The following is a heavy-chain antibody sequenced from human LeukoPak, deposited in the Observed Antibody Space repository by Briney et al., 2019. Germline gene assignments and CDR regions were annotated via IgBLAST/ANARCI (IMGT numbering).Heavy chain of an antibody. D-gene: IGHD3-3*01. Sequence: SVKVSCKASGGTFSSYAISWVRQAPGQGLEWMAGIIPIFGTANYAQNFQGRVTITTDESTSTAHRELSSVSSADTAVYYCARPYDFWSSYSVAFDIWGQGTMVTVSS. CDR2: IIPIFGTA. CDR1: GGTFSSYA. CDR3: ARPYDFWSSYSVAFDI. V-gene: IGHV1-69*05. J-gene: IGHJ3*02.